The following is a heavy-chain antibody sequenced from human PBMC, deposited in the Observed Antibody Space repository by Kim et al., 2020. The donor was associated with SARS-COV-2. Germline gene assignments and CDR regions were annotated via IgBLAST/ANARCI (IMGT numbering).Heavy chain of an antibody. Sequence: GGSLRRSCAASGFTFSSYAMHWVRQAPGKGLEWVAVISYDGSNKYYADSVKGRFTISRDNSKNTLYLQMNSLRAEDTAVYYCARVTWVYYGSGSYYNVGGMDVWGQGTTVTVSS. V-gene: IGHV3-30-3*01. CDR3: ARVTWVYYGSGSYYNVGGMDV. CDR2: ISYDGSNK. D-gene: IGHD3-10*01. CDR1: GFTFSSYA. J-gene: IGHJ6*02.